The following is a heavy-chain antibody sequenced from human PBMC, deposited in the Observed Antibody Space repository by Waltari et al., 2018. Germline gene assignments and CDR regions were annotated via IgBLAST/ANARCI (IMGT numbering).Heavy chain of an antibody. CDR2: IYPGDSDT. CDR1: GYSFTSYW. D-gene: IGHD3-10*01. CDR3: ARHFVTGSYGSGSYYNTNYGMDV. Sequence: EVQLVQSGAEVKKHGESLKISCKGSGYSFTSYWMGWVRQMPGTGLEWMGIIYPGDSDTRYSPSFQGQVTISADKSISTAYLQWSSLKASDTAMYYCARHFVTGSYGSGSYYNTNYGMDVWGQGTTVTVSS. J-gene: IGHJ6*02. V-gene: IGHV5-51*01.